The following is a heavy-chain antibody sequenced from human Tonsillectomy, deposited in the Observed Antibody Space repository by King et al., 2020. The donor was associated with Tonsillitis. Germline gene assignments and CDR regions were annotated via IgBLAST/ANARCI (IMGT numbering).Heavy chain of an antibody. J-gene: IGHJ4*02. D-gene: IGHD1-26*01. CDR2: ISWDGGST. CDR3: AKDRVVGARGGLDY. V-gene: IGHV3-43D*03. CDR1: GFTFDDYA. Sequence: VQLVESGGVVVQPGGSLRLSCAASGFTFDDYAMHWVRQAPGKGLEWVSLISWDGGSTYYADSVRGRFTISRDNSKNSLYLQMNSLRAEDTALYYCAKDRVVGARGGLDYWGQGTLVTVSS.